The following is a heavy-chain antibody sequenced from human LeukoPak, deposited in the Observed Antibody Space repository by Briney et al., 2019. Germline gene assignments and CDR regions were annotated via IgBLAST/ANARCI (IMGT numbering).Heavy chain of an antibody. J-gene: IGHJ5*02. Sequence: ASVKVSCKASGGTFSSYAISWVRQAPGHGLEWMGGIIPIFGTANYAQKFQGRVTITADESTSTAYMELSSLRSEDTAVYYCARDYRPYCSGGSCYSPTSWGQGTLVTVSS. CDR2: IIPIFGTA. CDR1: GGTFSSYA. CDR3: ARDYRPYCSGGSCYSPTS. D-gene: IGHD2-15*01. V-gene: IGHV1-69*01.